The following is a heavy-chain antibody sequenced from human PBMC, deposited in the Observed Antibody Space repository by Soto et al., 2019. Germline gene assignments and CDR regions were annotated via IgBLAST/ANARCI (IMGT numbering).Heavy chain of an antibody. J-gene: IGHJ4*02. Sequence: PGGSAGLSSAVSGHSVSRYSFNWVRQAPGRGLEWVSHIGSTGSTIWYGDSVRGRFTISRDDAKNSVFLQMNTLSAEDTAVYYCAKSSVFRGKGLLRTVS. V-gene: IGHV3-48*01. CDR3: AKSSVF. CDR1: GHSVSRYS. CDR2: IGSTGSTI.